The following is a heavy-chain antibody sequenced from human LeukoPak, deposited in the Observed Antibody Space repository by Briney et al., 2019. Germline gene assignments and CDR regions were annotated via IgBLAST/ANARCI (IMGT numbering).Heavy chain of an antibody. J-gene: IGHJ4*02. V-gene: IGHV3-74*01. Sequence: GGSLRLSCAASGFTFSSYWMHWVRQAPGKGLVWVSRINSDGSSASYADSVKGRFTISRDNAKNTLYLQMNSLRAEDTAVYYCAIDDDYGDYFFDYWGPGTLVTVSS. CDR2: INSDGSSA. CDR3: AIDDDYGDYFFDY. CDR1: GFTFSSYW. D-gene: IGHD4-17*01.